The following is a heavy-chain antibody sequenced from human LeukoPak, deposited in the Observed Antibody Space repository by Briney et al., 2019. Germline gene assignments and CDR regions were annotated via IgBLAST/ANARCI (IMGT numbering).Heavy chain of an antibody. CDR1: GFSLSTTGVG. CDR2: VYWDDDK. J-gene: IGHJ4*02. Sequence: SGPTRVNPTQTLTLTCTFSGFSLSTTGVGVGWIRQPPGKALEWFAHVYWDDDKRYSPSMKTRLTITKDTSKNQVVLTMTNMDPVDTATYFCARPYFFGTGLYFDYWGQGSPVTVSS. D-gene: IGHD3-10*01. CDR3: ARPYFFGTGLYFDY. V-gene: IGHV2-5*02.